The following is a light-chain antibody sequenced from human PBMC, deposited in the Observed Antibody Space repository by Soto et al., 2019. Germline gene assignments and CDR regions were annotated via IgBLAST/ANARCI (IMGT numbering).Light chain of an antibody. Sequence: DIQMTQSPSTLSASVGDRVTITCRASQSISSWLAWYQQKPGKAPKLLIYKASSLESGVPSRFNGSGSGTEFTLTISSLQPDDFATYYCQQYDSPSYTFGQGTKLEIK. CDR1: QSISSW. V-gene: IGKV1-5*03. CDR3: QQYDSPSYT. CDR2: KAS. J-gene: IGKJ2*01.